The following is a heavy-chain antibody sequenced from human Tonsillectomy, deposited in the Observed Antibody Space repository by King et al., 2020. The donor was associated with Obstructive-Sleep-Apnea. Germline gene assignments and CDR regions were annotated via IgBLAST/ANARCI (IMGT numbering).Heavy chain of an antibody. J-gene: IGHJ5*02. CDR3: ARVPPVAGPSNWFDP. Sequence: VPLQESGPGLVKPSQTLSLTCTVSGGSISSGGYYWSWIRQHPGKGLEWIGYIYYSGSTYYNPSLKSRVTISVGTSKNQISLKLSSVTAADTAVYYCARVPPVAGPSNWFDPWGQGTLVTVSS. CDR1: GGSISSGGYY. D-gene: IGHD6-13*01. V-gene: IGHV4-31*03. CDR2: IYYSGST.